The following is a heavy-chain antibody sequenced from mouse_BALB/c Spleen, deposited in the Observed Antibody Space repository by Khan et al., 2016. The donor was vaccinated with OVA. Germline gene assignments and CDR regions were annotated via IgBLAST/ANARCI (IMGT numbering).Heavy chain of an antibody. J-gene: IGHJ1*01. Sequence: EVQLKESGPDLVKPGASVKISCKASGYSFTGYYIHWVKQSHGKSLEWIGRVNPNNGGTSYNQKFKGKALLTVDKSSNTAYMELRSLTSEDSAVYSCAIYHGYFDVWGAGTTVTVSS. CDR3: AIYHGYFDV. V-gene: IGHV1-26*01. CDR1: GYSFTGYY. D-gene: IGHD1-1*01. CDR2: VNPNNGGT.